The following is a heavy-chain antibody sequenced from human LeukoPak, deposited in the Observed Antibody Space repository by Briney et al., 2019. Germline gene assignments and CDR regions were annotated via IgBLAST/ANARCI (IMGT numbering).Heavy chain of an antibody. Sequence: GASVKVSSKVSGYTLTELSMHWVRQAPGKGLEWMGGFDPEDGETIYAQKFQGRVTMTEDTSTDTAYMELSSLRSEDTAVYYCATDGNGRRYAFDIWGQGTMVTVSS. V-gene: IGHV1-24*01. D-gene: IGHD1-26*01. CDR2: FDPEDGET. CDR3: ATDGNGRRYAFDI. J-gene: IGHJ3*02. CDR1: GYTLTELS.